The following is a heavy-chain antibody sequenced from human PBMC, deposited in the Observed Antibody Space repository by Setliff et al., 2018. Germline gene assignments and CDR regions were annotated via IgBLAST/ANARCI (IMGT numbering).Heavy chain of an antibody. CDR2: ISVYNGKT. CDR1: GYTFTSYG. V-gene: IGHV1-18*01. J-gene: IGHJ4*02. Sequence: ASVKVSCKASGYTFTSYGFSRVRQAPGQGLEWMGWISVYNGKTKYAQKFQGRVTMTTDTSTRTAYMEVTSLSSDDTAVYYCATEKFPGDWGDYWGQGTLVTV. D-gene: IGHD2-21*01. CDR3: ATEKFPGDWGDY.